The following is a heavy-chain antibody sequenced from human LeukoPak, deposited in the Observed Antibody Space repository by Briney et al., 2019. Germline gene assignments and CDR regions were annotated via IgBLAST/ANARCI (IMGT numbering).Heavy chain of an antibody. D-gene: IGHD1-26*01. V-gene: IGHV4-34*01. CDR1: GGSFSGYY. J-gene: IGHJ5*02. CDR3: ATHRGAFDP. Sequence: SETLSLTCAVYGGSFSGYYWSWIRQPPGKGLEWIGEINHSGSTNYNPSLKSRVTISVDTSKNQFSLKLSSVTAADTAVYYCATHRGAFDPWGQGTLVTVSS. CDR2: INHSGST.